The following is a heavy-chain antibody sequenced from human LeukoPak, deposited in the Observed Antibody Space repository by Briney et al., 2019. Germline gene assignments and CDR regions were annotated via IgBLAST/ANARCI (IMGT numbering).Heavy chain of an antibody. CDR3: ARRDGDYRRLYYFDY. Sequence: PGGSLRLSCAASGLTFSSYAMSWVRQAPGKGLEWVAVISYDGSNKYYADSVKGRFTISRDNSKNTLYLQMNSLRAEDTAVYYCARRDGDYRRLYYFDYWGQGTLVTVSS. CDR1: GLTFSSYA. V-gene: IGHV3-30*04. CDR2: ISYDGSNK. J-gene: IGHJ4*02. D-gene: IGHD4-17*01.